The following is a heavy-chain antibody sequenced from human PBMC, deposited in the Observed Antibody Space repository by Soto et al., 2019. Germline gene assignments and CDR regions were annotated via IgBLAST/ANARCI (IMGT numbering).Heavy chain of an antibody. J-gene: IGHJ6*02. CDR2: ISYDGTNK. CDR3: AKDLQSYGDYDYYCYGMDV. Sequence: QVQLVESGGGEVQPGRSLTISCAASGFTFSTYGMHWVRQTPGKLLEWVAVISYDGTNKFYSDSVKGRITISRDNFKNTLTLQMNSLRADDTAVYSCAKDLQSYGDYDYYCYGMDVWGLGTRVTVSS. D-gene: IGHD4-17*01. V-gene: IGHV3-30*18. CDR1: GFTFSTYG.